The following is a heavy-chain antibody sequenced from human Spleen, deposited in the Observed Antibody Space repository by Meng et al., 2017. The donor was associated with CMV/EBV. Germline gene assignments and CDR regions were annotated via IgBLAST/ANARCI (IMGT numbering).Heavy chain of an antibody. Sequence: ASVKVSCKASGYTFTSYGISWVRQAPGQGLEWMGWISAYNGNTNYAQNLQGRVTMTTDTSTTTAYMELRSLRSDDTAVYYCARPHDFWSGYGGFDYWGQGTLVTVSS. CDR3: ARPHDFWSGYGGFDY. J-gene: IGHJ4*02. CDR1: GYTFTSYG. D-gene: IGHD3-3*01. V-gene: IGHV1-18*01. CDR2: ISAYNGNT.